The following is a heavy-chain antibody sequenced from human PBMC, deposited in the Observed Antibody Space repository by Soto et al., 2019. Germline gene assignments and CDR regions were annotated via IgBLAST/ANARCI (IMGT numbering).Heavy chain of an antibody. V-gene: IGHV4-39*01. CDR2: IYHSGST. CDR1: GGSISSSSYY. D-gene: IGHD3-3*01. Sequence: QLQLQESGPGLVKPSETLSLTCTVSGGSISSSSYYWGWIRQPPGKGLEWIGSIYHSGSTYYNPTLKSRVTISVDTSKNQFSLKLSSVTAADTAVYDCARTIFGVVNYWGQGTLVTVSS. J-gene: IGHJ4*02. CDR3: ARTIFGVVNY.